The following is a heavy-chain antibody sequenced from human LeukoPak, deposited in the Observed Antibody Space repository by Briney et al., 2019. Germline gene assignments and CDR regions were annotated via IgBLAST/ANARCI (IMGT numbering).Heavy chain of an antibody. Sequence: ASVKVSCKASGDTFTGYYMHWVRQAPGQGLESMGWINPNSGGTNYAQKFQGRVTMTRDTSISTAYMELSRLRSDDTAVYYCARSEGSSRSYYFDYWGQGTLVTVSS. CDR2: INPNSGGT. V-gene: IGHV1-2*02. CDR3: ARSEGSSRSYYFDY. CDR1: GDTFTGYY. J-gene: IGHJ4*02. D-gene: IGHD6-13*01.